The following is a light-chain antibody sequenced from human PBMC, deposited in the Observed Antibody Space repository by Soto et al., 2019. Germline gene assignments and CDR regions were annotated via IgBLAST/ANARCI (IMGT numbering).Light chain of an antibody. Sequence: EIVLTQSPATLSLSPGERATLSCRASKSVSSYLDWYQQKPGQATTLLIHDASNRSTGITARFSGSGCWTDVTLTTRTLKGQEFAVDDCQHRTNWHAFGQGTRLEIK. V-gene: IGKV3-11*01. CDR1: KSVSSY. CDR2: DAS. J-gene: IGKJ5*01. CDR3: QHRTNWHA.